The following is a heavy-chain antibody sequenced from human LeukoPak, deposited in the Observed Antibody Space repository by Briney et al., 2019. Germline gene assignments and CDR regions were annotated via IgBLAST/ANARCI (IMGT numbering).Heavy chain of an antibody. V-gene: IGHV4-4*09. CDR2: IYNRGRP. D-gene: IGHD1-26*01. Sequence: SSETLSHTCTVSGDSIDTGYWNWIRQPPGRELEWIGYIYNRGRPNYNPSLKSRVTISMDTSKNQLSLKMASVTAADTAVYYCARLIGGVGARRFDFWGQGTLVTVSS. CDR1: GDSIDTGY. CDR3: ARLIGGVGARRFDF. J-gene: IGHJ4*02.